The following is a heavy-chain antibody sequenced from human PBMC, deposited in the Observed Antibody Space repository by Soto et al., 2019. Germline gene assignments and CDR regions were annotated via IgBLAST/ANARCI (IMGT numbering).Heavy chain of an antibody. V-gene: IGHV4-31*03. CDR1: GGSVSSGSYY. J-gene: IGHJ4*02. CDR2: IYYSGST. CDR3: ARDSSGWYTNYFDY. Sequence: SETLSLTCTVSGGSVSSGSYYWSWIRQHPGKGLEWIGYIYYSGSTYYNPSLKSRVTISVDTSKNQFSLKLSSVTAADTAVYYCARDSSGWYTNYFDYWGPGTLVTVSS. D-gene: IGHD6-19*01.